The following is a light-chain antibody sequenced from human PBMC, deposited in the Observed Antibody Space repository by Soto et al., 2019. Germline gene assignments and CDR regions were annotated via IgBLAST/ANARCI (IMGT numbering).Light chain of an antibody. CDR3: GTWDSSLSAVV. V-gene: IGLV1-51*01. Sequence: QSVLTQPPSVSAAPGQKVTISCSGSSSNIGNNYVSWYQQLPGTAPKLLIYDNNKRPSGIPDLFSGSKSGTSAARGITGLRTGDEADYYCGTWDSSLSAVVFGGGTKLTVL. J-gene: IGLJ2*01. CDR1: SSNIGNNY. CDR2: DNN.